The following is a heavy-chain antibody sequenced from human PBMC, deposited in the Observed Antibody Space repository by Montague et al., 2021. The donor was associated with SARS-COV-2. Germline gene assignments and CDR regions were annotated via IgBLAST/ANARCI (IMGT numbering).Heavy chain of an antibody. CDR1: GFSLSTPNVG. V-gene: IGHV2-5*01. CDR2: IYSNDER. CDR3: AHLIRYYDIFTGIPFDY. J-gene: IGHJ4*02. D-gene: IGHD3-9*01. Sequence: PALVKPTQTLTLTCTFSGFSLSTPNVGVGWIRQPPGEALEWVAVIYSNDERRYSPSLRNRLTITKYTAKNQVVLSLTYVDPVDTATYYCAHLIRYYDIFTGIPFDYWGQGSQVTVSS.